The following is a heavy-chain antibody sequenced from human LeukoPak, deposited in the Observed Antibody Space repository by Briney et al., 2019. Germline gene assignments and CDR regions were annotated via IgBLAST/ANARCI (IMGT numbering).Heavy chain of an antibody. CDR1: GYTFTSYG. D-gene: IGHD3-22*01. CDR3: ARPYYYDSSGYQASGWFDP. CDR2: ISAYNGNT. Sequence: ASVKVSCKASGYTFTSYGISWVRQAPGQGLEWMGWISAYNGNTNYAQKLQGRVTMTTDTSTSTAYMELRSLRSDDTAVYYCARPYYYDSSGYQASGWFDPWGQGTLVTVSS. J-gene: IGHJ5*02. V-gene: IGHV1-18*01.